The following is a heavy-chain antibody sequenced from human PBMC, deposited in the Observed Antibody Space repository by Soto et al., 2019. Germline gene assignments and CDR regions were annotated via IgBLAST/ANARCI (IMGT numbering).Heavy chain of an antibody. D-gene: IGHD1-1*01. J-gene: IGHJ5*02. CDR1: GGSISSSDYY. Sequence: SETLSLTCTVSGGSISSSDYYWSWIRQPPGTGLEWIGYIYYSGSTFYNPSLKIRVTISVDTSKNQFSLKRTSVTAADTAVYYCARGRRVTTGLTNSFDPWGQETLVTVSS. CDR3: ARGRRVTTGLTNSFDP. V-gene: IGHV4-30-4*01. CDR2: IYYSGST.